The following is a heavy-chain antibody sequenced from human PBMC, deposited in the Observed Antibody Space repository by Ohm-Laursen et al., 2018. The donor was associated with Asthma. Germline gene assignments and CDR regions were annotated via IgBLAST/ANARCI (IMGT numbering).Heavy chain of an antibody. CDR3: ARSVVVVAATYYYDSSGYYSCWFDP. J-gene: IGHJ5*02. CDR2: IYYSGST. CDR1: GGSISSGGYY. Sequence: SDTLSLTCTVSGGSISSGGYYWSWIRQHPGKGLEWIGYIYYSGSTYYNPSLKSRVTISVDTSKNQFSLKLSSVTAADTAVYYCARSVVVVAATYYYDSSGYYSCWFDPWGQGTLVTVSS. V-gene: IGHV4-31*03. D-gene: IGHD3-22*01.